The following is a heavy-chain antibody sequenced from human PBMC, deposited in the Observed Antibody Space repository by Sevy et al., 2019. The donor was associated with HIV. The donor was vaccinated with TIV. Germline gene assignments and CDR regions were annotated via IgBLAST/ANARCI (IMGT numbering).Heavy chain of an antibody. Sequence: SETLSLTCTVSGGSISGYYWSWIRQPPGKGLGWFGYISYSGSTNYNPSLKSRVTISVDTSKNEFSLKLSSVTAADTAVYYWARSRVITGTFDYWGQGTLVTVSS. V-gene: IGHV4-59*01. CDR1: GGSISGYY. D-gene: IGHD1-20*01. J-gene: IGHJ4*02. CDR2: ISYSGST. CDR3: ARSRVITGTFDY.